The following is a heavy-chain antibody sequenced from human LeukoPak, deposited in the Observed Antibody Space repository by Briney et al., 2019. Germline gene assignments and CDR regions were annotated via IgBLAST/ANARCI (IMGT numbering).Heavy chain of an antibody. D-gene: IGHD2-2*01. CDR3: ASWELGYCSSTSCQLYYYGMDV. Sequence: GGSLRLSCAASGFTFSSYAMHWVRQAPGKGLEWVAVISYDGSNKYYADSVKGRFTISRDNSKNTLYLQMNSLRAEDTAVYYCASWELGYCSSTSCQLYYYGMDVWGQGTTATVSS. CDR1: GFTFSSYA. J-gene: IGHJ6*02. V-gene: IGHV3-30-3*01. CDR2: ISYDGSNK.